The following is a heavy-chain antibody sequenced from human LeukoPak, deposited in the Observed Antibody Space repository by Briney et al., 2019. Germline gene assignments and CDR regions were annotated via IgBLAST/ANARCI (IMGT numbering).Heavy chain of an antibody. V-gene: IGHV3-21*01. CDR1: GFTFSSYS. J-gene: IGHJ3*02. CDR2: ISSSSSYI. D-gene: IGHD3-10*01. Sequence: GGSLRLSCAASGFTFSSYSMNWVRQAPGKGLEWVSSISSSSSYIYYADSVKGRFTISRDNSKNTLYLQMNSLRAEDTAVYYCAKVDIWFGESLEAFDIWGQGTMVTVSS. CDR3: AKVDIWFGESLEAFDI.